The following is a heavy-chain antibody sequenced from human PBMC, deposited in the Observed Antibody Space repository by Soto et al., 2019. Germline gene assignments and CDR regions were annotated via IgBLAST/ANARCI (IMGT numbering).Heavy chain of an antibody. Sequence: EVQLVESGGGLVQPGGSLRLSCAASGFTFSSYSMNWVRQAPGKGLEWVSYISSSSSTIYYADSVKGRFTISRDNAKKSLYLQMNSLRAEDTAVYYCARDLTFGGVIVNAFDIWGQGTMVTVSS. V-gene: IGHV3-48*01. CDR2: ISSSSSTI. D-gene: IGHD3-16*02. CDR3: ARDLTFGGVIVNAFDI. J-gene: IGHJ3*02. CDR1: GFTFSSYS.